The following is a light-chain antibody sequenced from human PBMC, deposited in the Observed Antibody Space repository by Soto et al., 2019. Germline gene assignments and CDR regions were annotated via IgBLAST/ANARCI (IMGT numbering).Light chain of an antibody. CDR2: EVS. CDR1: SSDVGGYNY. J-gene: IGLJ1*01. CDR3: SSYAGSNNLRV. Sequence: QSALAQPPSASGSPGQSVTISCTGTSSDVGGYNYVSWYQQHPGKAPKLMIYEVSRRPSGVPDRFSGSKSGNTASLTFSGLQAEDEADYYCSSYAGSNNLRVFGTGTKVTVL. V-gene: IGLV2-8*01.